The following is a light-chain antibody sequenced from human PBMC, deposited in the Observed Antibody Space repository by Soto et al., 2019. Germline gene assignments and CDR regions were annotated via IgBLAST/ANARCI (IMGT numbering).Light chain of an antibody. Sequence: QSALTQPRSVSGSPGQSVTISCTGTSSDVGGYNYVSWYQQHPGKAPKVMIYDVSERPSGVPDRFSGSKSGNTASLTISGLQAEEGADYYCCSYAGSPRYVFGTGTKVTVL. J-gene: IGLJ1*01. CDR3: CSYAGSPRYV. CDR1: SSDVGGYNY. CDR2: DVS. V-gene: IGLV2-11*01.